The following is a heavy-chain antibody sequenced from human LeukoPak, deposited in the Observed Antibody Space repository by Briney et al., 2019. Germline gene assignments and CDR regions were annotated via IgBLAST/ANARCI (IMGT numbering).Heavy chain of an antibody. CDR3: ARTVHGSGSYYIFN. V-gene: IGHV1-69*06. CDR2: IIPIFGTA. J-gene: IGHJ4*02. Sequence: ASVKVSCKASGGTFSSYAISWVRQAPGQGLEWMGGIIPIFGTANYAQKFQGRVTITADKSTSTAYMELSSLRSEDTAVYYCARTVHGSGSYYIFNWGQGTLVTVSS. CDR1: GGTFSSYA. D-gene: IGHD3-10*01.